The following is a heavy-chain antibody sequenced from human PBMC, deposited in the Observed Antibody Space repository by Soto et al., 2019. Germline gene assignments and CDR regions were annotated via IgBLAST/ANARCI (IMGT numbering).Heavy chain of an antibody. CDR3: AADYSHYYYYYYGLDV. CDR2: IVVGSGNT. D-gene: IGHD4-4*01. CDR1: GFTFTSSA. Sequence: SVKVSCKAFGFTFTSSAVHWVRQARGQRLEWIGWIVVGSGNTNYAQKFQERVTITRDMSTSTAYMELSSLRSEDTAVYYCAADYSHYYYYYYGLDVWGEGTTVTVSS. V-gene: IGHV1-58*01. J-gene: IGHJ6*04.